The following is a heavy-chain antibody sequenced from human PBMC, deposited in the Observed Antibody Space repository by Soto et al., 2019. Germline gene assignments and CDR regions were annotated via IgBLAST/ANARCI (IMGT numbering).Heavy chain of an antibody. CDR1: EFTFSTYE. D-gene: IGHD6-13*01. CDR2: ISSSGTIV. CDR3: VRFGGAAAGPGDY. V-gene: IGHV3-48*03. Sequence: VGSLRLSCVASEFTFSTYEMNWVRQAPGKGLEWVSYISSSGTIVYYTDSVKGRFTISRDNAKKSLYLQMNSLRAEDTAIYYCVRFGGAAAGPGDYWGQGTLVTVSS. J-gene: IGHJ4*02.